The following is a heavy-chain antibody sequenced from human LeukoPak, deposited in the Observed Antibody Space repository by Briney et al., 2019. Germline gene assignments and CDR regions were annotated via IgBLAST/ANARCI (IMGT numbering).Heavy chain of an antibody. CDR1: GGSISSYY. D-gene: IGHD1-1*01. CDR2: IYYSGST. Sequence: SETLSLTCTVSGGSISSYYWSWIRQPPGKGLEWIGYIYYSGSTNYNPSLKSRVTIPVDTSKNQFSLKLSSVTAADTAVYYCARSQGTIDYWGQGTLVTVSS. J-gene: IGHJ4*02. V-gene: IGHV4-59*01. CDR3: ARSQGTIDY.